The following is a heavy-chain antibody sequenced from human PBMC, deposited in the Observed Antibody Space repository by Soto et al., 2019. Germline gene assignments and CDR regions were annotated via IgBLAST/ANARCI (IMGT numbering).Heavy chain of an antibody. CDR2: ISYDGSNK. CDR1: GFTFSSYA. V-gene: IGHV3-30-3*01. Sequence: VGSLRLSCAASGFTFSSYAMHWVRQAPGKGLEWVAVISYDGSNKYYADSVKGRFTISRDNSKNTLYLQMNSLRAEDTAVYYCARDRNIVVVPAAIEGYFDYWGQGTLVTVSS. CDR3: ARDRNIVVVPAAIEGYFDY. D-gene: IGHD2-2*01. J-gene: IGHJ4*02.